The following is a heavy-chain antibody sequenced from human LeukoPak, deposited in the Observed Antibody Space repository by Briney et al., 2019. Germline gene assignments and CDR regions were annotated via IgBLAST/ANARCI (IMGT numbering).Heavy chain of an antibody. Sequence: GASVKVSFKASGYTLTSYGISWVRHAPGQGLEWMGWISAYNGNTNYAQNLQGRVTMTTDTSTTTAYMERRSLRSDDTAVYYCPRDPDHDDAFDIWGQGTMVTVSS. CDR2: ISAYNGNT. CDR3: PRDPDHDDAFDI. J-gene: IGHJ3*02. V-gene: IGHV1-18*01. CDR1: GYTLTSYG.